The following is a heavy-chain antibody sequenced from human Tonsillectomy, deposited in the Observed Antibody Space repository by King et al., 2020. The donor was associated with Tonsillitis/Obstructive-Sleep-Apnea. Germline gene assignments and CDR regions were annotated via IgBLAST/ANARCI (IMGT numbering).Heavy chain of an antibody. CDR2: ISSSSSTI. J-gene: IGHJ4*02. CDR3: ARGAPPRITIFGVALDY. CDR1: GFTFSSYS. V-gene: IGHV3-48*02. D-gene: IGHD3-3*01. Sequence: QLVQSGGGLVQPGGSLRLSCAASGFTFSSYSMNWVRQAPGKGLEWVSYISSSSSTIYYADSVKGRFTISRDNAKNSLYLQMNSLRDEDTAVYYCARGAPPRITIFGVALDYWGQGTLVTVSS.